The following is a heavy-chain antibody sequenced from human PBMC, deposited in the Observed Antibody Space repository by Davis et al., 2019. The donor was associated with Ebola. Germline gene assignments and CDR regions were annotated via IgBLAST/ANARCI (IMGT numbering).Heavy chain of an antibody. CDR1: GYSFTSYW. CDR3: ARQTTVSERPYYYYGMDV. J-gene: IGHJ6*02. V-gene: IGHV5-51*01. Sequence: GESLKISCQGSGYSFTSYWIGWVRQMPGKGLEWMGIIYPGDSDTRYSPSFQGQVTISADKSISTAYLQWSSLKASDTAMYYCARQTTVSERPYYYYGMDVWGQGTTVTVSS. D-gene: IGHD1/OR15-1a*01. CDR2: IYPGDSDT.